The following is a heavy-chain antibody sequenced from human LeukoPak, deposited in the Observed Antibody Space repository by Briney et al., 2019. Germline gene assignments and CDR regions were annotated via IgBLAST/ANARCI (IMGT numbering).Heavy chain of an antibody. Sequence: SETLSLTCAVSGGSITSGGYSWSWIRQTPGKGLEWIAYIHDSGSTYYNPSLKSRVSISIDTSENHFSLKLSSMTAADTAVYYCARGPEYSYGYRRGYFDYWGQGTLVTVSS. CDR3: ARGPEYSYGYRRGYFDY. CDR1: GGSITSGGYS. V-gene: IGHV4-30-4*07. J-gene: IGHJ4*02. CDR2: IHDSGST. D-gene: IGHD5-18*01.